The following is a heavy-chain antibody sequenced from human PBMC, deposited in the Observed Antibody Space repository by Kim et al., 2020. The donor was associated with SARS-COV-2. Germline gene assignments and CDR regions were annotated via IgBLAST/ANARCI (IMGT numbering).Heavy chain of an antibody. D-gene: IGHD4-4*01. V-gene: IGHV3-33*01. CDR1: GFTFSSYG. J-gene: IGHJ6*02. Sequence: GGSLRLSCAASGFTFSSYGMHWVRQAPGKGLEWVAVIWYDGSNTYYADSVKGRFTISRDNSKNTLYLQMNSLRAEDTAVYYCARDGDSNYDGMDVWGQGTTVTVSS. CDR2: IWYDGSNT. CDR3: ARDGDSNYDGMDV.